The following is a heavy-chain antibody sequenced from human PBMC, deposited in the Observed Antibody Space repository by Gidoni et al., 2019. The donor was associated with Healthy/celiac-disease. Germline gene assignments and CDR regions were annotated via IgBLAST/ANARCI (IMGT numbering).Heavy chain of an antibody. V-gene: IGHV3-21*01. CDR1: GFTFSIYS. J-gene: IGHJ4*02. CDR3: ARDPPCSGGSCRGLFSH. CDR2: ISSSSSYI. Sequence: EVQLVESGGGLVKPGGSLRLSCAASGFTFSIYSMNWVRQAPGKGLEWVSSISSSSSYIYYADSVKGRFTISRDNAKNSLYLQMNSLRAEDTAVYYCARDPPCSGGSCRGLFSHWGQGTLVTVSS. D-gene: IGHD2-15*01.